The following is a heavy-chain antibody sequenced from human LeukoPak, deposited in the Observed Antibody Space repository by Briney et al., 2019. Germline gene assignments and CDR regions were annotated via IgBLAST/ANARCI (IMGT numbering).Heavy chain of an antibody. CDR3: SRDSDLNWFDP. Sequence: SETLSLTCTVSGGSISSGDYYWSWIRQPPGKGLEWIGYIYYSGSTYYNPSLKSRVTISVDTSRNQFSLKLSSVTAADTAVYYCSRDSDLNWFDPWGQGTLVTVSS. CDR1: GGSISSGDYY. J-gene: IGHJ5*02. CDR2: IYYSGST. V-gene: IGHV4-30-4*01.